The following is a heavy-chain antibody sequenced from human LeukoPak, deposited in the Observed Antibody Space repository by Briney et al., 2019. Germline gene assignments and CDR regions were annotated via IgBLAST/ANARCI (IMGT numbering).Heavy chain of an antibody. CDR2: IDRTSSLI. J-gene: IGHJ2*01. D-gene: IGHD4-23*01. CDR1: GFTFSSYT. V-gene: IGHV3-21*01. Sequence: GGSLRLSCAASGFTFSSYTMNWVRQAPGKGLEWVSSIDRTSSLIYYAGSVKGRFTISRDNAKNSLYLQMNSLRADDTAVYYCARHLGGNSNDWYFDLWGRGTLVTVSS. CDR3: ARHLGGNSNDWYFDL.